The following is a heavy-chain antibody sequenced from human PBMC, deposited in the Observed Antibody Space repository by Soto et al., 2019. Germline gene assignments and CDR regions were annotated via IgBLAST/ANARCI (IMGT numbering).Heavy chain of an antibody. CDR3: AGLGPRGDY. D-gene: IGHD3-16*01. J-gene: IGHJ4*02. V-gene: IGHV3-7*01. CDR1: GFPFSTYL. CDR2: IKEDGNER. Sequence: GGSLRLSCAASGFPFSTYLMTWVRQSPGKGLQWVGNIKEDGNERNYVESVKGRFTISRDNAKKSLFLQMSRLRPEDTAVYYCAGLGPRGDYWGQGTPVTVSS.